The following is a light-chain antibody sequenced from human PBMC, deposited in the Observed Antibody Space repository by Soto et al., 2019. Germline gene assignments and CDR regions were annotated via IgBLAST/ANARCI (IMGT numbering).Light chain of an antibody. CDR2: GSS. J-gene: IGKJ5*01. CDR3: QQYGNSGIT. Sequence: EIEMTQSPATLSLAPGERVTLSCRASESVSTNLAWYQQKAGQAPRLLIYGSSTRATGIPDRFSGSGSGTDFALTISRLEPEDFAVYYCQQYGNSGITFGQGTRLEIK. CDR1: ESVSTN. V-gene: IGKV3-20*01.